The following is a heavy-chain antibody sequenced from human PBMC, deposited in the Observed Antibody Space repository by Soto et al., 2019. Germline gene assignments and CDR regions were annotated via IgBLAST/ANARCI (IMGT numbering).Heavy chain of an antibody. Sequence: QVQLQESGPGLVKPSQTLSLTCTVSGGSISSGGYYWSWIRQHPGKGLEWIGYIYYSGSTYYNPSLKSRVTISVDTSKNQFSLKLSSVTAADTAVYYCAGGPRLRYCGGDCYDRGWFDPWGQGTLVTVSS. CDR3: AGGPRLRYCGGDCYDRGWFDP. CDR2: IYYSGST. J-gene: IGHJ5*02. V-gene: IGHV4-31*03. CDR1: GGSISSGGYY. D-gene: IGHD2-21*02.